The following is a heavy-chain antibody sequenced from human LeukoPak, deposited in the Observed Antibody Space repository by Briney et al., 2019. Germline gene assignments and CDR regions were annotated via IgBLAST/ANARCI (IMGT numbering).Heavy chain of an antibody. CDR1: GFTFSSYA. CDR3: AKAPGGSGWYYFGY. V-gene: IGHV3-23*01. Sequence: GGSLRLSCAASGFTFSSYAMSWVRQAPGKGLEWVSAISGSGGGTYYADSVKGRFTISRDNSKNTLYLQMNSLRAEDTAVYYCAKAPGGSGWYYFGYWGQGTLVTVSS. D-gene: IGHD6-19*01. J-gene: IGHJ4*02. CDR2: ISGSGGGT.